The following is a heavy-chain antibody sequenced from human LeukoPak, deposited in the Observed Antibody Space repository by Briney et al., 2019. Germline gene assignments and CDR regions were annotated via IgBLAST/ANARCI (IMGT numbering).Heavy chain of an antibody. Sequence: PGGSLRLSCAASGFTFGSYSMNWVRQAPGKGLEWVSSISSSSSYIYYADSVKGRFTISRDNAKNSLYLQMNSLRAEDTAVYYCATSEPAAPLDYWGQGTLVTVSS. CDR2: ISSSSSYI. V-gene: IGHV3-21*01. D-gene: IGHD2-2*01. J-gene: IGHJ4*02. CDR1: GFTFGSYS. CDR3: ATSEPAAPLDY.